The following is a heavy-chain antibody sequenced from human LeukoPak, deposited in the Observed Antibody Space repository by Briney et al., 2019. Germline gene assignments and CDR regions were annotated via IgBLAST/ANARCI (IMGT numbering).Heavy chain of an antibody. CDR1: GGSISSSSYY. J-gene: IGHJ4*02. Sequence: PSETLSLTCTVSGGSISSSSYYWGWIRQPPGKGLEWIGSIYYSGSTYYNPSLKSRVTISVDTSKNQFSLKLSSVTAADTAVYYCARETQWQPLGYWGQGTLVTVSS. CDR3: ARETQWQPLGY. V-gene: IGHV4-39*07. CDR2: IYYSGST. D-gene: IGHD6-19*01.